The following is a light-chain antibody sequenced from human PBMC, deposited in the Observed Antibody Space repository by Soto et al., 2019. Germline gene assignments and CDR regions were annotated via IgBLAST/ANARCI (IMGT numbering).Light chain of an antibody. CDR3: QQYYSYPPT. CDR1: QGITSY. J-gene: IGKJ2*01. V-gene: IGKV1-8*01. Sequence: AIRMTQSPSSFSASTGDRVTITCRASQGITSYLAWYQQKPGKAPKLLICAASTFQSGVPSRFSGSGSGTNFTLTISCLQSEDFATYCCQQYYSYPPTFGQGTKLEIK. CDR2: AAS.